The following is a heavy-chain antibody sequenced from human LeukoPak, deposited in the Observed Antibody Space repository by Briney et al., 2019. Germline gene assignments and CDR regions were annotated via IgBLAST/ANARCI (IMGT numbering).Heavy chain of an antibody. CDR1: GFTFSSYS. J-gene: IGHJ4*02. Sequence: GGSLRLSCAASGFTFSSYSMNWVRQAPGKGLEWVSYISSGSSYIYYADSEKGRSTISRDNAKNSLYLQMNSLRAEDTAVYYCGVVAGTPFDYWGQGTLVTVSS. D-gene: IGHD6-19*01. V-gene: IGHV3-21*01. CDR2: ISSGSSYI. CDR3: GVVAGTPFDY.